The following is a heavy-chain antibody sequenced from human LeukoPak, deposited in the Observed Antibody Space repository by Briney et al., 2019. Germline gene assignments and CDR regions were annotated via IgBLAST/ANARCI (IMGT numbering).Heavy chain of an antibody. V-gene: IGHV3-11*01. Sequence: PGGSLRLSCAASGFTFSDYYMRWIRQAPGKGLEWVSYSCSSGSTIYYADSVKGRFTISRDNAKNSLYLQMNCLRAEDTAVYYCARDVRYFDWLFDYWGQGTLVTVSS. J-gene: IGHJ4*02. CDR3: ARDVRYFDWLFDY. D-gene: IGHD3-9*01. CDR2: SCSSGSTI. CDR1: GFTFSDYY.